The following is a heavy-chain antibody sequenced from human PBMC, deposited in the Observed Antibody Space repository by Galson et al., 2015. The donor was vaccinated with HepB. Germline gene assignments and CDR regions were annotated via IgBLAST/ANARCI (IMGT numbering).Heavy chain of an antibody. V-gene: IGHV3-30*02. CDR3: AKDIEWASHLYWFDP. CDR1: GFTFSSYG. CDR2: IQYDGSNK. J-gene: IGHJ5*02. Sequence: LRLSCAASGFTFSSYGMHWVRQAPGKGLEWVAFIQYDGSNKYYADSVKGRFTVSRDNSKNTLYLQMNSLRAEDTAVYYCAKDIEWASHLYWFDPWGQGTLVTVSS. D-gene: IGHD1-26*01.